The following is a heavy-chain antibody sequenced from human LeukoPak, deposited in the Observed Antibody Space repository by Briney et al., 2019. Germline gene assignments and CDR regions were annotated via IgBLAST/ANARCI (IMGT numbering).Heavy chain of an antibody. V-gene: IGHV3-64*01. Sequence: GGSLRLSCAASGFTFSSYAMHWVRQAPGKGLEYVSAISSNGGSTYYANSVKGRFTISRDNSKNTLYLQMGSLRAEDMAVYYCARVPSRDGYTGTFDYWGQGTLVTVSS. CDR1: GFTFSSYA. J-gene: IGHJ4*02. D-gene: IGHD5-24*01. CDR2: ISSNGGST. CDR3: ARVPSRDGYTGTFDY.